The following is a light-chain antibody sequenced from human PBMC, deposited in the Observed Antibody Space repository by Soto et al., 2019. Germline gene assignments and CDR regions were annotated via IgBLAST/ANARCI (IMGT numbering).Light chain of an antibody. CDR1: SSDVGGYNY. CDR3: SSYTSSSTWV. J-gene: IGLJ3*02. V-gene: IGLV2-14*01. CDR2: DVS. Sequence: QSALTQPASVSGSPGQSITISCTGSSSDVGGYNYVSWYQQYPGKAPKLMIHDVSNRPSGVSNRFSGSKSGNTASLTISGLQAEDEADYYCSSYTSSSTWVFGGGTKLTVL.